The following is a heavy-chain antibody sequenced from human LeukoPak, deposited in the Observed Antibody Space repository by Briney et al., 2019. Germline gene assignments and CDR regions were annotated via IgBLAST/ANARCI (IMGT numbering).Heavy chain of an antibody. CDR2: INPSGGST. Sequence: GASVKVSCKASGYTFTSYYMHWVRQAPGQGLEWMGVINPSGGSTGYAQKFQGRVTMTRDTSTSTVYMELSSLRSEDTALYYCARRECSGGSCYCDYWGQGTLVTVSS. D-gene: IGHD2-15*01. V-gene: IGHV1-46*01. CDR3: ARRECSGGSCYCDY. J-gene: IGHJ4*02. CDR1: GYTFTSYY.